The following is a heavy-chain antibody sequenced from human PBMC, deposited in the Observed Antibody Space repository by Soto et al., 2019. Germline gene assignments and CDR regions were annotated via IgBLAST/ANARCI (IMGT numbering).Heavy chain of an antibody. D-gene: IGHD2-15*01. CDR2: IIPILGIA. CDR3: ARDLLGYGGNSYNS. V-gene: IGHV1-69*08. CDR1: GGTFSSYT. J-gene: IGHJ4*02. Sequence: QVQLVQSGAEVKKPGSSVKVSCKASGGTFSSYTISWVRQAPGQGLEWMGRIIPILGIANYAQKFQGRVTSTADKATRTAYMELSSLRSEERDVYYCARDLLGYGGNSYNSWGQGTLVTVSS.